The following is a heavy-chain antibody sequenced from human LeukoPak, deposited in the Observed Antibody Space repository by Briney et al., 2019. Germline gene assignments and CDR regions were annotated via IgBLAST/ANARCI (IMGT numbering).Heavy chain of an antibody. CDR3: AKDRGWFGEADAFDY. CDR1: GFPFSTYW. J-gene: IGHJ4*02. CDR2: ISYDGSNK. Sequence: GGSLRLSCAASGFPFSTYWMSWVRQAPGKGLEWVAVISYDGSNKYYAASVKARFTISRDNSKNTLYLQMNSLRAEDTAVYYCAKDRGWFGEADAFDYWGQGTLVTVSS. D-gene: IGHD3-10*01. V-gene: IGHV3-30*18.